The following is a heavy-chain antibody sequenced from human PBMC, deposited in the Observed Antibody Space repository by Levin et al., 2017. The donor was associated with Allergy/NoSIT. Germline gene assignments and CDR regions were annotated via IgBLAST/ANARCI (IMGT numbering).Heavy chain of an antibody. CDR1: GGSINSGTYY. Sequence: SETLSLTCTVSGGSINSGTYYWTWIRQPAGKGLEWIGRIYISGRTNYNPSLKSRVTISLDTSKNQFSLKLSSVTVADTAVYYCARSPMVRGVGNDYYYMDVWGKGTTVTVSS. D-gene: IGHD3-10*01. CDR2: IYISGRT. J-gene: IGHJ6*03. V-gene: IGHV4-61*02. CDR3: ARSPMVRGVGNDYYYMDV.